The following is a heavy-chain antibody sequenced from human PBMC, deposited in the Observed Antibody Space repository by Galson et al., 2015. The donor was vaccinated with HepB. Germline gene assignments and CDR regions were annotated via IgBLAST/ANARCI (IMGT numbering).Heavy chain of an antibody. D-gene: IGHD3-10*01. CDR1: GGTFNSFA. J-gene: IGHJ6*02. Sequence: SVKVSCKASGGTFNSFAVSWVRQAPGQGLEWMGGIIPMVGAPHYAQKFKGRATINADKSTTTAHLELNSLTSEDTAIYYCALIPGMAVSGGLSYYYYAMDGWGQGTPVTVSS. V-gene: IGHV1-69*06. CDR3: ALIPGMAVSGGLSYYYYAMDG. CDR2: IIPMVGAP.